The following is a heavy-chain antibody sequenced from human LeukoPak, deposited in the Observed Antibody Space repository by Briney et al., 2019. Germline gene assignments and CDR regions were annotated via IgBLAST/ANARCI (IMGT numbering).Heavy chain of an antibody. CDR2: ISGSGGAT. CDR1: GFTFSSYA. V-gene: IGHV3-23*01. Sequence: GGSLRLSCAASGFTFSSYAMSWVRQAPGNGLEWVSSISGSGGATYYADSVKGRFTISRDNSKNTLYLQMSSLRADDTAVYYCATPSLGSGSSGGVLKYWGQGTLVTVSS. CDR3: ATPSLGSGSSGGVLKY. D-gene: IGHD3-10*01. J-gene: IGHJ4*02.